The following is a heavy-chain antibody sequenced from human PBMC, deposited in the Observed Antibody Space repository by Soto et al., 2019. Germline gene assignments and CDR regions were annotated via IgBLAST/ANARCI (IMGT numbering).Heavy chain of an antibody. CDR2: MNPNSGNT. D-gene: IGHD4-17*01. CDR3: ARTLYGDNVDY. Sequence: ASVKVSCKASGYTFTSYGISWVRQAPGQGLEWMGWMNPNSGNTGYAQKFQGRVTMTRNTSISTAYMELSSLRSEDTGVYYCARTLYGDNVDYWGQGTLVTVSS. J-gene: IGHJ4*01. CDR1: GYTFTSYG. V-gene: IGHV1-8*02.